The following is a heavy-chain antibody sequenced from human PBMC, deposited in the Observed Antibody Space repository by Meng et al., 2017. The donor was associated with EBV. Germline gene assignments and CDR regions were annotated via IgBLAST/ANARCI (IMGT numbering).Heavy chain of an antibody. CDR1: GGTFSSYG. Sequence: QVWLVQSGAEVTRPGSSVKVSCKASGGTFSSYGIRWVRQAPGQGREWMGGIIPIFGTANYAQKFQGRVTITADKSTSTAYMELSSLRSEDTAVYYCARAEIAAAGRLDYWGQGTLVTVSS. D-gene: IGHD6-13*01. CDR2: IIPIFGTA. J-gene: IGHJ4*02. V-gene: IGHV1-69*06. CDR3: ARAEIAAAGRLDY.